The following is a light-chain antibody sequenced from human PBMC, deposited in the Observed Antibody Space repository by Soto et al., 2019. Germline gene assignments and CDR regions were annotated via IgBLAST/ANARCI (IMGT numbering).Light chain of an antibody. CDR1: SGSIASNY. V-gene: IGLV6-57*01. CDR3: QSYDSSSWV. CDR2: EDN. J-gene: IGLJ3*02. Sequence: NFMLTQPHSVSESPGKTIIISCTRSSGSIASNYVQWYQRRPGSSPTTVIYEDNQRPSGVPDRFSGSIDSSSNSASLTISGLKTEDEAEYYCQSYDSSSWVFGGGTKLTVL.